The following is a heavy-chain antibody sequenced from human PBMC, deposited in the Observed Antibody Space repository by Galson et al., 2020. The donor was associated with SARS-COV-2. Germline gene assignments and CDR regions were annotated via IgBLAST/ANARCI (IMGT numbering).Heavy chain of an antibody. J-gene: IGHJ4*02. Sequence: GGSLRLSCAASGFTFSDSAMHWVRQAPGKGLEWVAIISYDGAPKYNSDSVKGRFTISRDNSKNTLYLQMNSLRPDDTAVYYCARETDDQTSSWYDYWGQGTLVTVSS. CDR1: GFTFSDSA. CDR3: ARETDDQTSSWYDY. V-gene: IGHV3-30*04. D-gene: IGHD6-13*01. CDR2: ISYDGAPK.